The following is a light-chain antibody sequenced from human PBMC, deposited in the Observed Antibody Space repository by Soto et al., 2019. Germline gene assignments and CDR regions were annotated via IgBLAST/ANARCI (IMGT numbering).Light chain of an antibody. CDR3: QSYDSSLTVYYV. Sequence: QSALTQPPSVSGAPGQSVTISCTGSSSDIGAGYDVHWYRQLPGTAPKLLIYSNTNRPSGVPDRFSASKSGTSASLAIAGLQAEDEANYYCQSYDSSLTVYYVFGTGTKVTVL. V-gene: IGLV1-40*01. CDR2: SNT. J-gene: IGLJ1*01. CDR1: SSDIGAGYD.